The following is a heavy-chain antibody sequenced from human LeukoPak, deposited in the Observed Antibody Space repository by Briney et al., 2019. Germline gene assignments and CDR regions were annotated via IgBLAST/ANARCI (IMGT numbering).Heavy chain of an antibody. V-gene: IGHV3-30*04. CDR2: ISYDGSNK. Sequence: GRSLRLSCAASGFTLSSYAMHWVRQAPGKGLEWVAVISYDGSNKYYADSVKGRFTISRDNSKNTLYLQMNSLRAEDTAVYYCTTGIRGDWGQGTLVTVSS. CDR1: GFTLSSYA. D-gene: IGHD3-10*01. CDR3: TTGIRGD. J-gene: IGHJ4*02.